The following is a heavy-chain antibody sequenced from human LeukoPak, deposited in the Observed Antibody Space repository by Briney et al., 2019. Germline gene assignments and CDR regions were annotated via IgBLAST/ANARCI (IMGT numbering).Heavy chain of an antibody. J-gene: IGHJ6*02. Sequence: GGSLRLSCAASGFTFSSYGMHWVRQAPGKGLEWVAVISYDGSNKYYADSVKGRFTISRDNSKNTLYLQMNSLRAEDTAVYYCAKVPAGDYYYGMDVWAKGPRSPSP. V-gene: IGHV3-30*18. CDR1: GFTFSSYG. D-gene: IGHD6-19*01. CDR2: ISYDGSNK. CDR3: AKVPAGDYYYGMDV.